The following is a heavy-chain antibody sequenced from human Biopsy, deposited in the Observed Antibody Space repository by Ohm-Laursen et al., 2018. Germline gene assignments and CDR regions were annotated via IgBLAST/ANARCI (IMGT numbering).Heavy chain of an antibody. Sequence: SLRLSCTAFGFTFSDYYMSWIRQAPGKGLEWISYLSSRGSNIYYADSVKGRFTVSRDNANNSLFLQMNSLRAEDTAAYYCARFPDFWSGYYVNSWGQGTLVTVSS. D-gene: IGHD3-3*01. J-gene: IGHJ4*02. CDR2: LSSRGSNI. CDR1: GFTFSDYY. CDR3: ARFPDFWSGYYVNS. V-gene: IGHV3-11*01.